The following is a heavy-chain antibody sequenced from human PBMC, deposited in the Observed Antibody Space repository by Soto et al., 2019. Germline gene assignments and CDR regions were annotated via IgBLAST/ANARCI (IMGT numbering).Heavy chain of an antibody. CDR3: ARGPPSFTVFGEMLYGMDV. CDR2: INPIFGAT. V-gene: IGHV1-69*06. CDR1: GGTFSSYA. D-gene: IGHD3-3*01. J-gene: IGHJ6*02. Sequence: GASVKVSCKASGGTFSSYAISWVRQAPGQGLEWMGWINPIFGATNYAQKLQGWVTMTADKSISTAYMELSRLRSDDTAMYYCARGPPSFTVFGEMLYGMDVWGQGTTVTVSS.